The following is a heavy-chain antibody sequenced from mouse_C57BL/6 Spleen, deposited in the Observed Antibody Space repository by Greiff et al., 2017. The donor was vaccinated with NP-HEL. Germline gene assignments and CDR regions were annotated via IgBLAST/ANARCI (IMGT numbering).Heavy chain of an antibody. V-gene: IGHV5-4*03. CDR1: GFTFSSYA. CDR3: ARGGGGYDGALDY. CDR2: ISDGGSYT. D-gene: IGHD2-2*01. J-gene: IGHJ2*01. Sequence: EVMLVESGGGLVKPGGSLKLSCAASGFTFSSYAMSWVRQTPEKRLEWVATISDGGSYTYYPDNVKGRFTISRDNAKNHLYLQMSHLKSEDTAMYSCARGGGGYDGALDYWGKGTTLTVSS.